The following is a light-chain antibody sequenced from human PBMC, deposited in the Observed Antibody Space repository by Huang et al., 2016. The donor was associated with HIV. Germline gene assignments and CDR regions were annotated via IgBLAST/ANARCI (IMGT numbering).Light chain of an antibody. CDR2: GAS. V-gene: IGKV3-15*01. J-gene: IGKJ1*01. CDR1: QSVSSN. CDR3: QQYNNWTPWT. Sequence: EIVMTQSPATLSVYPGERATLSCRASQSVSSNLAWYQQKPGQAPRLLIYGASTRATGIPARFSGSGSGTKFTLTISSLQSEDFAVYYCQQYNNWTPWTFGQGTKVEIK.